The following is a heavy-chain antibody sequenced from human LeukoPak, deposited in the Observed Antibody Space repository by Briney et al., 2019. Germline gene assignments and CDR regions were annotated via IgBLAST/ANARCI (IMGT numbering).Heavy chain of an antibody. Sequence: GGSVKVSCKASGYTFTSYGISWVRQAPGQGLEWMGWISAYNGNTNYAQKLQGRVTMTTDTSTSTAYMELRSLRSDDTAVYYCARDRPYSSSWNWFDPWGQGTLVTVSS. D-gene: IGHD6-13*01. V-gene: IGHV1-18*01. CDR3: ARDRPYSSSWNWFDP. J-gene: IGHJ5*02. CDR2: ISAYNGNT. CDR1: GYTFTSYG.